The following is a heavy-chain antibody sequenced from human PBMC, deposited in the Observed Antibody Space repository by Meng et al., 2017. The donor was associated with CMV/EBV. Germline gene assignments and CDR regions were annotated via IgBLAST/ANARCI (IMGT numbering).Heavy chain of an antibody. CDR3: AKAPQMFLEWLSIDY. CDR1: GFRFSYYG. Sequence: GESLKISCAASGFRFSYYGMHWVRQAPGKGLEWVAFVHHGGGTKYYADSVKGRFTISRDNSKNTLYLQMNSLRPDDTAVYYCAKAPQMFLEWLSIDYWGQGTLVTVSS. J-gene: IGHJ4*02. D-gene: IGHD3-3*01. V-gene: IGHV3-30*02. CDR2: VHHGGGTK.